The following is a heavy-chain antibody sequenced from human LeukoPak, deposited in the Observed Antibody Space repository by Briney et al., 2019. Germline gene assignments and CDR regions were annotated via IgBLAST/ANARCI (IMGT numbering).Heavy chain of an antibody. CDR2: IYYSGST. D-gene: IGHD6-19*01. CDR3: ARKWLVRANWFDP. J-gene: IGHJ5*02. Sequence: SETLSLTCTVSGGSISSSSYYWGWIRQPPGKGLEWIGRIYYSGSTYYNPSLKSRVTISVDTSKNQFSLKLSSVTAADTAVYYCARKWLVRANWFDPWGQGTLVTVSS. CDR1: GGSISSSSYY. V-gene: IGHV4-39*01.